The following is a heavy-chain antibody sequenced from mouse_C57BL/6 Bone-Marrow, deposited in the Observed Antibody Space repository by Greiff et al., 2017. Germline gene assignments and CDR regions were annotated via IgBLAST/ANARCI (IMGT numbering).Heavy chain of an antibody. CDR2: IYPRSGNT. CDR1: GYTFTRYG. CDR3: ARNYYGSSWYFDV. V-gene: IGHV1-81*01. Sequence: VQLQQSGAELARPGASVKLSCKASGYTFTRYGISWVKQRTGQGLEWIGEIYPRSGNTYYNEKFQGKATLTADKSSSTAYLELRSLTSEDTAVYVCARNYYGSSWYFDVWGTGTTVTVSS. D-gene: IGHD1-1*01. J-gene: IGHJ1*03.